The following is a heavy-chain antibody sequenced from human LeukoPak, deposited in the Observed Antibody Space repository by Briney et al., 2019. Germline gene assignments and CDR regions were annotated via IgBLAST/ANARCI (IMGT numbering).Heavy chain of an antibody. V-gene: IGHV4-31*03. J-gene: IGHJ5*02. Sequence: SETLSLTCTVSGGSISSGGYYWSWIRQHPGKGLEWIGYIYYSGSTYYNPSRKSRVTISVDTSKNQFSLKLSSLTAAHTAVYYCARDFYDILTGYYRLGGNWFDPWGQGTLVTVSS. CDR2: IYYSGST. CDR1: GGSISSGGYY. D-gene: IGHD3-9*01. CDR3: ARDFYDILTGYYRLGGNWFDP.